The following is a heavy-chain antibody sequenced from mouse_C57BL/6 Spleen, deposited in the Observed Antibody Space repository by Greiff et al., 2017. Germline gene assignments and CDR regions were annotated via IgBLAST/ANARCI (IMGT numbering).Heavy chain of an antibody. D-gene: IGHD2-3*01. CDR2: IDPSDSET. CDR1: GYTFTSYW. CDR3: ARFDDGYYDFDY. Sequence: QVQLQQPGAELVRPGSSVKLSCKASGYTFTSYWMHWVKQRPIQGLEWIGNIDPSDSETHYNQKFKDKATLTVDKSSSTAYMQLSSLTSEDSAVYYCARFDDGYYDFDYWGQGTTLTVSS. J-gene: IGHJ2*01. V-gene: IGHV1-52*01.